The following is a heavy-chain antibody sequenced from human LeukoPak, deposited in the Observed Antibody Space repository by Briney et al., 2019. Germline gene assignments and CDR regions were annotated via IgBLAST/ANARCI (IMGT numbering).Heavy chain of an antibody. CDR1: GGSISSYY. V-gene: IGHV4-59*08. CDR3: ARIPGELLRTYYYYMDV. D-gene: IGHD1-26*01. CDR2: IYYSGST. Sequence: SETLSLTCTVSGGSISSYYWSWIRQPPGKGLEWIGYIYYSGSTNYNPSLKSRVTISVDTSKNQFSLKLSSVTAADTAVYYCARIPGELLRTYYYYMDVWGKGTTVTVSS. J-gene: IGHJ6*03.